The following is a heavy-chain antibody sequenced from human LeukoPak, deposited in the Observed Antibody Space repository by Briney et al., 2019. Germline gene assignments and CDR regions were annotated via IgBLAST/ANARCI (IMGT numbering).Heavy chain of an antibody. J-gene: IGHJ3*02. Sequence: GESLKISCKGSGYSFSNYWIGWVRQMPGKGLEWMGIIYPGDSDTKYSPSFQGHVTISADKSISTAYLQWSSLKASDTAMYYCARHAYCGGDCYQDDAFDIWGQGTMVTVSS. CDR3: ARHAYCGGDCYQDDAFDI. CDR1: GYSFSNYW. V-gene: IGHV5-51*01. D-gene: IGHD2-21*02. CDR2: IYPGDSDT.